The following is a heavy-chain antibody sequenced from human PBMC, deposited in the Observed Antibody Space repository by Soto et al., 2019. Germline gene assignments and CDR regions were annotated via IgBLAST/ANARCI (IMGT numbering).Heavy chain of an antibody. CDR2: IYSGGST. V-gene: IGHV3-66*01. CDR3: ARVGCGGDGYAYYYYYMDV. Sequence: EVQLVESGGGLVQPGGSLRLSCAASGFTVSSNYMSWVSQARGKGLEWDTVIYSGGSTYYADSVKGRVTISRDNSKNAVYLQINSLRVEDTAVYYCARVGCGGDGYAYYYYYMDVWGKGTTVTGSS. J-gene: IGHJ6*03. CDR1: GFTVSSNY. D-gene: IGHD2-21*01.